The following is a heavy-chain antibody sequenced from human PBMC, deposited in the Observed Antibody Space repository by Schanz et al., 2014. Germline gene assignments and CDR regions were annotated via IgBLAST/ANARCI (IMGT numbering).Heavy chain of an antibody. CDR1: XXTFSRXX. CDR2: IKXXGSAK. V-gene: IGHV3-7*01. D-gene: IGHD4-17*01. J-gene: IGHJ4*02. Sequence: EVQLVESGGXXVXPGGSLRXXCVASXXTFSRXXMTWVRQXXGKGLEWVANIKXXGSAKNYVDSVKGRFTISRDNPKXSLCLQXXXLRAEDTXLYYCARVLGGDEGLDQWGQGTLVTFSS. CDR3: ARVLGGDEGLDQ.